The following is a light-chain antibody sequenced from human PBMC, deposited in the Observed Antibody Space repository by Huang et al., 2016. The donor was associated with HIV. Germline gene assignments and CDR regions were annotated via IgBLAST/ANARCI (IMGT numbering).Light chain of an antibody. CDR2: KAS. CDR1: QSITNW. Sequence: DIQMTQSPSTLSASVGDRVTITCRASQSITNWLAWYKQKPGKAPKLLIYKASSLESGVPSRFSGSGSGTEFTLTISSLQPDDFATYYCQQYNNYFTFGGGTKVEIK. J-gene: IGKJ4*01. V-gene: IGKV1-5*03. CDR3: QQYNNYFT.